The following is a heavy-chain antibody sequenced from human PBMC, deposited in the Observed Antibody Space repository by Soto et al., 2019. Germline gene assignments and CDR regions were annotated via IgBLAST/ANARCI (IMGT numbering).Heavy chain of an antibody. CDR1: GDSVSSDRYY. J-gene: IGHJ5*01. Sequence: PSETLSLTCTVSGDSVSSDRYYWSWIRQPTGKGLEWIGYIDYSGSTKYNPSLKSRVTISVDTSKNQFSLNLSSVTAADTAVYYCARDQTGYSSSWFD. V-gene: IGHV4-61*01. CDR2: IDYSGST. CDR3: ARDQTGYSSSWFD. D-gene: IGHD6-13*01.